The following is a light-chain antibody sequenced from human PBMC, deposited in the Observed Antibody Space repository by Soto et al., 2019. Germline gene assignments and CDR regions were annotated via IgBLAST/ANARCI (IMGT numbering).Light chain of an antibody. CDR3: QQYNTWHPKMA. Sequence: VVTHSPATLSVFPGETATLSCRASQSVSSDLAWYQQRPSQAPRLLIYGASTRATGIPARFRGSGSGTEFRLTISSLQSEDFATYYCQQYNTWHPKMAFGRGTKVDIK. V-gene: IGKV3-15*01. CDR1: QSVSSD. J-gene: IGKJ1*01. CDR2: GAS.